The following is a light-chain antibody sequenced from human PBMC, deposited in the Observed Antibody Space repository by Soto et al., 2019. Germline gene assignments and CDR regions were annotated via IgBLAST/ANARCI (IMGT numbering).Light chain of an antibody. V-gene: IGKV1-39*01. CDR1: QSISSN. CDR2: VAS. CDR3: QQSYSIPYT. Sequence: DIQMTQSPSSLSASVGDRVTITCRASQSISSNLNWYHQKPGEAPTLLIYVASSLQSGVPSRFSGSESGTDFTLTITSLQPDDFATYYCQQSYSIPYTFGQGTKLEI. J-gene: IGKJ2*01.